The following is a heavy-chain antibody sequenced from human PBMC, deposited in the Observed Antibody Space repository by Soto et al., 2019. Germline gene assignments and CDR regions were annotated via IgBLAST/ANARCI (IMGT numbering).Heavy chain of an antibody. J-gene: IGHJ4*02. Sequence: GASVKVSCKASGGTFSSYAISWVRQAPGQGLEWMGGIIPIFGTANYAQKFQGRVTITADESTSTAYMELSSLRSEDTAVYYCAAQYYYDSSGYYPFDYWGQGSLVTSPQ. CDR2: IIPIFGTA. CDR3: AAQYYYDSSGYYPFDY. V-gene: IGHV1-69*13. D-gene: IGHD3-22*01. CDR1: GGTFSSYA.